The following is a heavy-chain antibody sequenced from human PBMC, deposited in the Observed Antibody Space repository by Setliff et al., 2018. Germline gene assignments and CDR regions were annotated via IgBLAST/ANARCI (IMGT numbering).Heavy chain of an antibody. CDR1: GYSISSDYY. CDR3: ARDLGYCSRTSCYADAFDI. CDR2: MYHSGST. Sequence: SETLSLTCAVSGYSISSDYYWGWIRQPPGKGLEWIGSMYHSGSTYYNPSLKSRVAISVDTSKNPFSPKLNYVTAADTAVYYCARDLGYCSRTSCYADAFDIWGQGTMVTVSS. D-gene: IGHD2-2*01. V-gene: IGHV4-38-2*01. J-gene: IGHJ3*02.